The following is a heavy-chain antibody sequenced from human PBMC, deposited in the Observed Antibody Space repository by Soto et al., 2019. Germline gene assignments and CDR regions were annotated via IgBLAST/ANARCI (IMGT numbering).Heavy chain of an antibody. CDR2: INARNGNT. D-gene: IGHD5-18*01. V-gene: IGHV1-3*01. Sequence: ASVKVSCKASGYTFTSYAMHWVRHAPGERLEWMGWINARNGNTKYSQKFQGRVTITRDTSASTAYMELSSLRSEDTAVYYCARDPGYSYGSNWGQGTLVTVSS. CDR1: GYTFTSYA. CDR3: ARDPGYSYGSN. J-gene: IGHJ4*02.